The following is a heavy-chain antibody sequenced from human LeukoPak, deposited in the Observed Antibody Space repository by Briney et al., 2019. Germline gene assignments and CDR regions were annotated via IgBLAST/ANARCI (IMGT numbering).Heavy chain of an antibody. CDR1: GYTFTNYV. D-gene: IGHD3-3*01. J-gene: IGHJ5*02. CDR3: ARITYDFWSGYYMPDDP. CDR2: ISIYNGNT. V-gene: IGHV1-18*01. Sequence: ASVKVSCKGSGYTFTNYVISWVRQAPGQGLEWMGWISIYNGNTDYAQKLRGRVTMSTDTSTSTAYMELRSLRSDDTAVYYCARITYDFWSGYYMPDDPWGQGTLVTVSS.